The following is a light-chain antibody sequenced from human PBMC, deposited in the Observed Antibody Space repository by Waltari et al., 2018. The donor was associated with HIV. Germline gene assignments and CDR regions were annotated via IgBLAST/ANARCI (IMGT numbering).Light chain of an antibody. V-gene: IGLV1-44*01. Sequence: QSVLTQPPSASGTPGQRVTISCSGSSSNIGSNTVNWYQQLPGTAPKVLIYSNNQRPSGVPDRFSGSKSGTAASLAISGLRSEDEAAYYCATWDDSLNGVVFGGGTTLTGL. CDR2: SNN. CDR1: SSNIGSNT. CDR3: ATWDDSLNGVV. J-gene: IGLJ2*01.